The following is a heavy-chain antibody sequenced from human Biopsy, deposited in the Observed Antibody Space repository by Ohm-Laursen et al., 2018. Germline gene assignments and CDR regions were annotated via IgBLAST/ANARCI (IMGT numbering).Heavy chain of an antibody. CDR1: AFTFSSYW. J-gene: IGHJ4*01. D-gene: IGHD3-16*01. CDR3: ASGPWGLGH. Sequence: SLRLSCAASAFTFSSYWMHWVRQAPGKGPAWVSRIDSDGSTTRYADAVQGRFRISRDNAKDTLYMQMNSLTADDRAVNYCASGPWGLGHWGQGTLVTVSS. V-gene: IGHV3-74*01. CDR2: IDSDGSTT.